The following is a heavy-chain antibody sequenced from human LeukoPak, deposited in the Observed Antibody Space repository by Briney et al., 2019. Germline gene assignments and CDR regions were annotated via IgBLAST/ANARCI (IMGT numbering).Heavy chain of an antibody. J-gene: IGHJ4*02. V-gene: IGHV3-48*03. CDR2: ISSSGSTI. CDR1: GFTFSSYE. D-gene: IGHD2-2*01. CDR3: ARVEDIVVVPAAYYDY. Sequence: GGSLRLSCAASGFTFSSYEMNWVRQAPEKGLEWVSYISSSGSTIYYADSVKGRFTISRDNAKNSLYLQMNSLRAEDTAVYYCARVEDIVVVPAAYYDYWGQGTLVTVSS.